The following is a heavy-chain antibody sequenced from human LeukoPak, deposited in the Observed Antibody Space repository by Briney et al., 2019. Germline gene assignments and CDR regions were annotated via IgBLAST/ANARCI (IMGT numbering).Heavy chain of an antibody. Sequence: PGGSLRLSCAASGFTFSSYAMSWVRQAPGKGLEWVSAISGSGGSTYYADSVKGRFTISRDNPKNTLYLQMNSLRAEDTAVYYCAKGDSGWYSFDYWGQGTLVTVSS. CDR1: GFTFSSYA. D-gene: IGHD6-19*01. V-gene: IGHV3-23*01. CDR3: AKGDSGWYSFDY. CDR2: ISGSGGST. J-gene: IGHJ4*02.